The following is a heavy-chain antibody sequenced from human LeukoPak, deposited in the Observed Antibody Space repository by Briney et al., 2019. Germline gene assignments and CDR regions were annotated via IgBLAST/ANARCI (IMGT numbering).Heavy chain of an antibody. J-gene: IGHJ6*02. Sequence: GGSLRLSCAASGFTFSSYAMHWVRPAPGKGLEYVSAISSNGGSTYYANSVKGRFTISRDNSKNTLYLQMGSLRAEDMAVYYCARVGYTSYYYYGMDVWGQGTTVTVSS. V-gene: IGHV3-64*01. D-gene: IGHD6-13*01. CDR2: ISSNGGST. CDR1: GFTFSSYA. CDR3: ARVGYTSYYYYGMDV.